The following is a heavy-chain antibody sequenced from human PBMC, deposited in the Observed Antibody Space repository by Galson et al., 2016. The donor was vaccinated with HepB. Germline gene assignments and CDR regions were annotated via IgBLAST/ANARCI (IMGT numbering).Heavy chain of an antibody. V-gene: IGHV3-15*01. D-gene: IGHD2-2*02. CDR2: IKSKTYGATP. J-gene: IGHJ6*02. Sequence: SLRLSCAASGISFSNAWMSWVRQAPGKGLEWVGRIKSKTYGATPDYAAPVKGRFTISRDDSKNTLYLQLHSLKTEDTDVYYCTISDCSTSTCYKPESYFYYDGRDVWGQGTTVTVSS. CDR3: TISDCSTSTCYKPESYFYYDGRDV. CDR1: GISFSNAW.